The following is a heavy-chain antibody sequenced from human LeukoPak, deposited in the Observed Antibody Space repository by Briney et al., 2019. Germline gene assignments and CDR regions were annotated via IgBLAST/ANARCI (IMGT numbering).Heavy chain of an antibody. CDR1: GCSIRTHY. Sequence: PSETLSLTCTVSGCSIRTHYWGWIRQPPGKGLEWIAYIYQSGNTNYNPSLKSRVTMSVDTSKNQFSLKLSSVTAADTAVYYCARDADGYLDCWGQGTLVTVSS. CDR2: IYQSGNT. D-gene: IGHD3-22*01. J-gene: IGHJ4*02. V-gene: IGHV4-59*11. CDR3: ARDADGYLDC.